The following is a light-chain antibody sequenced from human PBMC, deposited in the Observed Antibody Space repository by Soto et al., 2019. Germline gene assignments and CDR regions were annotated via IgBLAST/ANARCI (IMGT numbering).Light chain of an antibody. CDR3: NSYTSSRSLV. CDR1: SSDVGGYKY. V-gene: IGLV2-14*03. J-gene: IGLJ2*01. Sequence: QSALTQPASVSGSPGQSIAISCTGTSSDVGGYKYVSWYQQHPGKAPKLMIYDVSSRPSGVSDRFSGSKSGNTASLTISGLQAEDEADYYCNSYTSSRSLVFGGGTKLTVL. CDR2: DVS.